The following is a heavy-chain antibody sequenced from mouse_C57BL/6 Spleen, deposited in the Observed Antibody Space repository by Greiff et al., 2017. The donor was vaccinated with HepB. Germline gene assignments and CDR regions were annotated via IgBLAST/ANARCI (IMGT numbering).Heavy chain of an antibody. D-gene: IGHD2-4*01. Sequence: QVQLKQSGAELVKPGASVKISCKASGYAFSSYWMNWVKQRPGKGLEWIGQIYPGDGDTNYNGKFKGKATLTADKSSSTAYMQLSSLTSEDSAVYFCARWAYDYDGRNFDYWGQGTTLTVSS. CDR1: GYAFSSYW. V-gene: IGHV1-80*01. J-gene: IGHJ2*01. CDR3: ARWAYDYDGRNFDY. CDR2: IYPGDGDT.